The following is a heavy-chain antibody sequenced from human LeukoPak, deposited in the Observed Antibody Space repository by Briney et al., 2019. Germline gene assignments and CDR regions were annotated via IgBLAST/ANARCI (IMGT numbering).Heavy chain of an antibody. V-gene: IGHV3-23*01. D-gene: IGHD2-2*01. J-gene: IGHJ4*02. CDR1: GFTFSSYA. CDR2: INGSRGST. CDR3: AKDHRVYCSSTSCYPDYFDF. Sequence: PGGSLRLSCAASGFTFSSYAMSWVRQAPGKGLEWVSAINGSRGSTYYADSVKGRFTISRDNSKNTLYLQMNSLRAEDTAVYYCAKDHRVYCSSTSCYPDYFDFWGQGTLVTVSS.